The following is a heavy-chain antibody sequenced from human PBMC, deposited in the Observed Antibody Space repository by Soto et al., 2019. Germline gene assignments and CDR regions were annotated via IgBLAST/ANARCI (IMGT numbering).Heavy chain of an antibody. V-gene: IGHV1-18*01. CDR3: ARDPLGYCSSTSCSGKYFDY. Sequence: ASVKVSCKASGYTFTSYGISWVRQAPGQGLEWMGWISAYNGNTNYAQKLQGRVTMTTDTSTSTAYMELRSLRSDDTAVYYCARDPLGYCSSTSCSGKYFDYWGQGTLVTVSS. CDR2: ISAYNGNT. J-gene: IGHJ4*02. CDR1: GYTFTSYG. D-gene: IGHD2-2*01.